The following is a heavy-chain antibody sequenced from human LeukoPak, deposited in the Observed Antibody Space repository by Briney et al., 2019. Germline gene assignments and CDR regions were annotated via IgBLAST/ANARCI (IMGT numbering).Heavy chain of an antibody. CDR2: IKQDGSEK. V-gene: IGHV3-7*05. CDR3: ARADYDSSGYDAFDI. D-gene: IGHD3-22*01. J-gene: IGHJ3*02. CDR1: GFTFSSYW. Sequence: GGSLRLSCAASGFTFSSYWMSWVRQAPGKGLEWVANIKQDGSEKYYVDSVKGRFTISRDNAKNSLYLQMNSLRAEDTAVYYCARADYDSSGYDAFDIWGQGTMVTVSS.